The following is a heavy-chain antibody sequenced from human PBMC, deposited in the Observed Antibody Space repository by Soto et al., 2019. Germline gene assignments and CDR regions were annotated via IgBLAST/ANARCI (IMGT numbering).Heavy chain of an antibody. V-gene: IGHV3-64*04. CDR1: GFTFSSYA. CDR3: ARDYLVVPHRVIDY. Sequence: GGSLRLSCSASGFTFSSYALHWVRQAPGKGLEYVSGLSSNGGSTYYADPVKGRFTISRDNSKNTLYLQMNSLRAEDTAVYYCARDYLVVPHRVIDYWGQGTLVTVSS. CDR2: LSSNGGST. J-gene: IGHJ4*02. D-gene: IGHD2-2*01.